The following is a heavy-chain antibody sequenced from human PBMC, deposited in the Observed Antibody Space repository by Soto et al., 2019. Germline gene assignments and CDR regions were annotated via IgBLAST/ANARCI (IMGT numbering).Heavy chain of an antibody. Sequence: SLRLSCAASGFTFSSYGMHWVRQAPGKGLEWVAVIWYDGSNKYYADSVKGRFTISRDNSKNTLYLQMNSLRAEDTAVYYCARDLHYYGMDVWGQGTTVTVSS. CDR3: ARDLHYYGMDV. CDR1: GFTFSSYG. V-gene: IGHV3-33*01. CDR2: IWYDGSNK. J-gene: IGHJ6*02.